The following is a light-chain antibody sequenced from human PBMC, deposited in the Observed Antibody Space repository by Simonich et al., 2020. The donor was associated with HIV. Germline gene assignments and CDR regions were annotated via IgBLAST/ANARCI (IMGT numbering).Light chain of an antibody. V-gene: IGKV4-1*01. J-gene: IGKJ5*01. CDR1: QSVLYNSNNKNY. CDR2: WAS. CDR3: QQRSNWPLT. Sequence: DIVMTQSPDSLAVSLGERATINCKSSQSVLYNSNNKNYLAWYQQKPGQPPKLLIYWASTRESGVPDRFSGSGSGTDFTLTISSLQAEDVAVYYCQQRSNWPLTFGQGTRLEIK.